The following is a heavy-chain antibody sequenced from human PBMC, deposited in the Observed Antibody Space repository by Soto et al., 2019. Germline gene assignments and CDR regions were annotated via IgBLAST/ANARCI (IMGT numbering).Heavy chain of an antibody. D-gene: IGHD2-2*01. Sequence: QVQLQGSGPGLVKPSQTLSLTCTVSGDSISSGGYYWSWIRQPPGKGLEWIGYNYYSGSTYYNPSFNSRVTISLDTSRNQFSLKLRSVTAADTAVYYCARERVPDFIHHTWFDPWGQGTLVTVSS. CDR1: GDSISSGGYY. J-gene: IGHJ5*02. CDR3: ARERVPDFIHHTWFDP. V-gene: IGHV4-30-4*01. CDR2: NYYSGST.